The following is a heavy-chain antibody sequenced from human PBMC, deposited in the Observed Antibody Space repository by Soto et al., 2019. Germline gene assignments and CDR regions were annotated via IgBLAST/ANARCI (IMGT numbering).Heavy chain of an antibody. CDR1: GGSISSGGYY. CDR3: ARWPPLEPRFDY. Sequence: QVQLQESGPGLVKPSQTLSLTCTVSGGSISSGGYYWSWIRQHPGKGLEWIGYIYYSGSTYYNPSLERRVTISVDTSKNQFSLKLSSVTAEDTAVYYWARWPPLEPRFDYWGQGTLVTVSS. D-gene: IGHD1-1*01. CDR2: IYYSGST. J-gene: IGHJ4*02. V-gene: IGHV4-31*03.